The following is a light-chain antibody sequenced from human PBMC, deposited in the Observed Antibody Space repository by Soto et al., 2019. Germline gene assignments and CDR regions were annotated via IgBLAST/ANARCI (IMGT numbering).Light chain of an antibody. CDR3: YSYDGDYVYD. CDR1: SSDVGSYNL. V-gene: IGLV2-23*01. J-gene: IGLJ1*01. CDR2: EGT. Sequence: QSVLTQPASVSGSPGQSITIPCTGTSSDVGSYNLVSWFQQHPGKVPKLISYEGTKRPSGVSDRFSGSKSGNTASLTISGLQDEEEPDSSRYSYDGDYVYDIGTGTKATV.